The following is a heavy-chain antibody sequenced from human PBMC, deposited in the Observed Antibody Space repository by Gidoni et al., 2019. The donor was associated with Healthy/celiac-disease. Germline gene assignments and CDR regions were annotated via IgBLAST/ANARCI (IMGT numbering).Heavy chain of an antibody. V-gene: IGHV3-7*03. CDR2: IKQDGSEK. CDR3: ARVFGITIFSGDSGMDV. CDR1: GFTFSGYW. D-gene: IGHD3-3*01. Sequence: EVQLVESGGGLVQPGGPLSLSCAASGFTFSGYWLSWVRQAAGKGLEWVANIKQDGSEKYYVDSVKGRFTISRDNAKNSLYLQMNSLRAEDTAVYYCARVFGITIFSGDSGMDVWGQGTTVTVSS. J-gene: IGHJ6*02.